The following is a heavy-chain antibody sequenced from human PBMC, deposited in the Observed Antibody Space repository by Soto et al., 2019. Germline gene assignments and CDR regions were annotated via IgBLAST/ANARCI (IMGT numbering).Heavy chain of an antibody. J-gene: IGHJ5*02. CDR1: VASISSGGYY. D-gene: IGHD3-22*01. CDR2: IYYSGST. V-gene: IGHV4-31*03. Sequence: QVQLQESGPGLVKPSQTLSLTCTVSVASISSGGYYWSWIRQHPGEGLEWMGYIYYSGSTSYNPSVDGRVNISVDTSKNQSSLKLSSVTDADTAVYYWARESKYDTSGYPPWFAPWGQGTLVTVSS. CDR3: ARESKYDTSGYPPWFAP.